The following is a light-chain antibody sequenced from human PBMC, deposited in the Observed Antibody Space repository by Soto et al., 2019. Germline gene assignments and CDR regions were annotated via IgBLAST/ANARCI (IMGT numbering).Light chain of an antibody. J-gene: IGKJ1*01. V-gene: IGKV3-20*01. CDR3: QQYDNSAWT. CDR2: GAS. Sequence: EIVLTQSPGTLSLSLGESATISWSASQSVSTNSLAWYQQRPGQAPRPLIYGASSRATGTPDRFSGSGSGTDFTLIISRLEPEDFAVYYCQQYDNSAWTFGQGTKVDIK. CDR1: QSVSTNS.